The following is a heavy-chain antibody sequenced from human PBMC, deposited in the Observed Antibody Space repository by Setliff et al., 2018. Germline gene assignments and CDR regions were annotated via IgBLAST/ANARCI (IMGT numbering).Heavy chain of an antibody. J-gene: IGHJ4*02. CDR3: ASVVEDYYDSSGYFLPSYYFDY. D-gene: IGHD3-22*01. V-gene: IGHV4-39*07. CDR1: GCSISSSSYY. Sequence: SETLSLTCTVSGCSISSSSYYWGWIRQPPGKGLEWIGSIYYSGSTYYNPSLKSRVTISVDTSKNQFSLKLSSVTAADTAVYYCASVVEDYYDSSGYFLPSYYFDYWGQGTLVTVSS. CDR2: IYYSGST.